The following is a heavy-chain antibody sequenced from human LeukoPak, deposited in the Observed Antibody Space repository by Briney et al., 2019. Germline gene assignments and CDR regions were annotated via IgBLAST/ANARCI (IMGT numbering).Heavy chain of an antibody. V-gene: IGHV1-24*01. CDR2: FDPEDGET. CDR3: ATDLTCSSTSCYVDY. CDR1: GYTLTELS. J-gene: IGHJ4*02. D-gene: IGHD2-2*01. Sequence: ASVKVSCKVSGYTLTELSMHWVRQAPRKGLEWMGSFDPEDGETIYAQKFQGRVTMTEDTSTDTAYMELSSLRSEDTAIYYCATDLTCSSTSCYVDYWGQGALVTVSS.